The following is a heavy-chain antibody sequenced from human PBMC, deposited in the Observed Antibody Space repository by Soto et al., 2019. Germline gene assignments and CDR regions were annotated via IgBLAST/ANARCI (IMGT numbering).Heavy chain of an antibody. CDR2: INSDGSSI. CDR3: AREVSHGYVLRGMDV. Sequence: EVQLVESGGGLVQPGGSVRLSCAASKFTITSYWMHWVRQAPGKGLVWVSRINSDGSSISYADAVKGRFTISRDNAKNTLYLQMNSLRVEDTAVYYCAREVSHGYVLRGMDVWGQGTTGTVFS. V-gene: IGHV3-74*01. J-gene: IGHJ6*02. D-gene: IGHD5-18*01. CDR1: KFTITSYW.